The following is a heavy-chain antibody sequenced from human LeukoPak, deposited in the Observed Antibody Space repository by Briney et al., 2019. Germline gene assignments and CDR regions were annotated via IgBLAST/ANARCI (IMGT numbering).Heavy chain of an antibody. CDR3: ASRALNGGNNLPFDY. Sequence: ASVKVSCKASGGTFSSYAISWVRQAPGQGLEWMGGIIPIFGTANYAQKFQGRVTITADESTSTAYMELSSLRSEDTAVYYCASRALNGGNNLPFDYWGQGTLVTVSS. V-gene: IGHV1-69*13. J-gene: IGHJ4*02. CDR1: GGTFSSYA. D-gene: IGHD4-23*01. CDR2: IIPIFGTA.